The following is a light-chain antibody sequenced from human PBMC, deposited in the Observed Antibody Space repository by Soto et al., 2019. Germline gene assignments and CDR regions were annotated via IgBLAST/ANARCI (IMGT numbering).Light chain of an antibody. J-gene: IGKJ1*01. CDR3: EQTHSTPWT. CDR1: QTITTY. V-gene: IGKV1-39*01. Sequence: DIQMTQSPSSLSASIGDRVTITCRASQTITTYLNWYQQKPGKAPKLLIYGASTLQTGVPPRFTGSGSGTDFTHTISSLQPEDFAVSHCEQTHSTPWTFGQGTKVEMK. CDR2: GAS.